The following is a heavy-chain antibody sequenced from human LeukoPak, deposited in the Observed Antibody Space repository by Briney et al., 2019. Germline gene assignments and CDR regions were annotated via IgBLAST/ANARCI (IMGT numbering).Heavy chain of an antibody. V-gene: IGHV3-23*01. J-gene: IGHJ4*02. CDR2: ISASGAST. Sequence: GGSLRLSCAASGFTFSNYAMTWVRQAPGKGLEWVSSISASGASTYYADSVKGRFTISRDNSRNTLFLQMNSLSAEDSAVYYCAKDPGRYCSGGRCYADYWGQGTLVTVSS. CDR3: AKDPGRYCSGGRCYADY. CDR1: GFTFSNYA. D-gene: IGHD2-15*01.